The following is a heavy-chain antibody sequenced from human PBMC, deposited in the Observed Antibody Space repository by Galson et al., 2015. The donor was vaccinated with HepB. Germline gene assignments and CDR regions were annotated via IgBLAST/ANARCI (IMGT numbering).Heavy chain of an antibody. CDR1: GFTFSSHS. J-gene: IGHJ4*02. V-gene: IGHV3-21*01. CDR3: ARGYSYGFRRHFDY. CDR2: ISSSSSYI. Sequence: SLRLSCAASGFTFSSHSMNWVRQAPGKGLEWVSSISSSSSYIYYADSVKGRFTISRDNAKNSLYLQMNSLRAEDTAVYYCARGYSYGFRRHFDYWGQGTLVTVSS. D-gene: IGHD5-18*01.